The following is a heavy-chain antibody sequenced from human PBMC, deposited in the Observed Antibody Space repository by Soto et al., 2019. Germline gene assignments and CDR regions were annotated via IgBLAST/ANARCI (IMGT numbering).Heavy chain of an antibody. D-gene: IGHD6-19*01. CDR3: AREHPPHPSGSYGDAFDI. V-gene: IGHV3-21*01. CDR1: GFTFSSYS. CDR2: ISSTSSYI. Sequence: GGSLRLSCAASGFTFSSYSMNWVRQAPGKGLEWVSSISSTSSYIYYADSVKGRFTISRDNAKNSLYLQMNSLRAEDTAVYSCAREHPPHPSGSYGDAFDIWGQGTMVT. J-gene: IGHJ3*02.